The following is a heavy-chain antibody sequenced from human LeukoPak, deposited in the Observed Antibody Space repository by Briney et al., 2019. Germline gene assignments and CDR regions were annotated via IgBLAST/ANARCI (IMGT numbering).Heavy chain of an antibody. D-gene: IGHD3-10*01. CDR3: ARVSYYGSGSYYSRSFDY. V-gene: IGHV5-51*01. Sequence: GESLQISCKGSGYIFTTYWIGWVRQMPGKGLEWMGIIYPSDSETRYSPSFQGQVTISADKSISTAYLQWSSLKASDTAMYYCARVSYYGSGSYYSRSFDYWGQGTLVTVSS. J-gene: IGHJ4*02. CDR2: IYPSDSET. CDR1: GYIFTTYW.